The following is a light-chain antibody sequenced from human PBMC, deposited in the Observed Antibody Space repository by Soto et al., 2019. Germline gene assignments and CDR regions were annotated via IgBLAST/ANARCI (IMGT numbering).Light chain of an antibody. CDR3: HQCDSGLT. J-gene: IGKJ4*02. CDR2: DAS. V-gene: IGKV3-11*01. Sequence: EIILTQSPVTLSLSPGERATLSCRGSQSIGTSLAWYQQIPGQAPRLLIFDASNRAPGVPARFSGTGSGTEFTLTISSLEPEDFALYYCHQCDSGLTFGGGSRMEI. CDR1: QSIGTS.